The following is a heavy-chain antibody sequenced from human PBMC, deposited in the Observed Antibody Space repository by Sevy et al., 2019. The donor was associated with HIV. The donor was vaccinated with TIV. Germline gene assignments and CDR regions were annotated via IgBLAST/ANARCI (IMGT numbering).Heavy chain of an antibody. V-gene: IGHV1-2*02. CDR1: GYTFTGYY. J-gene: IGHJ3*02. Sequence: ASVKVSCKASGYTFTGYYMHWVRQAPGQGLEWMGWINPNSGGTNYAQKFQGRVTMTRDTSISTAYMELSRLRSDDTAMYYCAREGDYYDSSGSGAFDIWGQGTMVTVSS. D-gene: IGHD3-22*01. CDR2: INPNSGGT. CDR3: AREGDYYDSSGSGAFDI.